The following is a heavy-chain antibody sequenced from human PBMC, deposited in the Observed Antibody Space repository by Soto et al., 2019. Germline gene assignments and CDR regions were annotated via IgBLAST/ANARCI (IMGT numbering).Heavy chain of an antibody. Sequence: GSSQKISYKGSGYCFTTYWIGWVRERLGEGVERMGIIYPGDSEPRYRPSFKVQVTNSADNALITPYLQWSSLKASDSSMYDCAVSDGVLNCMDVWGQGTPVTVSS. J-gene: IGHJ6*02. CDR2: IYPGDSEP. CDR3: AVSDGVLNCMDV. V-gene: IGHV5-51*03. CDR1: GYCFTTYW. D-gene: IGHD2-8*02.